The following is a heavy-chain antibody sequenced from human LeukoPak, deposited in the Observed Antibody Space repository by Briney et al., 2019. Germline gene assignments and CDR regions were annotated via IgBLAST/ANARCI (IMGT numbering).Heavy chain of an antibody. CDR2: INAYGSST. V-gene: IGHV3-74*01. D-gene: IGHD4-17*01. Sequence: GSLRLSCAASGFTFSTYWMHWVRQAPGKGLVWVSRINAYGSSTNYADSVKGRFTISRDNAKNTVYLQMNSLSAEDTAMYYCTFSSYGDHVGVDAFDMWGQGTMVTDSS. J-gene: IGHJ3*02. CDR3: TFSSYGDHVGVDAFDM. CDR1: GFTFSTYW.